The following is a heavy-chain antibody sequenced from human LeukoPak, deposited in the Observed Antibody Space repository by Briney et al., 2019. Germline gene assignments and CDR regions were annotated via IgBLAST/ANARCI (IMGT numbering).Heavy chain of an antibody. V-gene: IGHV4-59*01. CDR1: GGSISSYC. CDR2: IYYSGST. Sequence: KPSETLSLTCTVSGGSISSYCWSWIRQPPGKGLEWIGYIYYSGSTNYNPSLKSRVTISVDTSKNQFSLRLSSVTAAVTAMYYCARQTGSGLFILPGGQGTLVTVSS. J-gene: IGHJ4*02. CDR3: ARQTGSGLFILP. D-gene: IGHD3/OR15-3a*01.